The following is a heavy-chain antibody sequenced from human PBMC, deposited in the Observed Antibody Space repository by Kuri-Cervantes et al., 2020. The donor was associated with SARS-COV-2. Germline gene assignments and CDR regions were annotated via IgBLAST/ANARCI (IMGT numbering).Heavy chain of an antibody. J-gene: IGHJ6*02. CDR1: GYTFTSYG. CDR2: ISAYNGNT. Sequence: ASVKVSCKASGYTFTSYGISWVRQAPGQGLEWMGWISAYNGNTNYAQKLQGRVTMNTDTSTSTAYMELRSLRSDDTAVYYCSRDRGSSGWSWVYYYYGMDVWGQGTTVTGSS. D-gene: IGHD6-19*01. V-gene: IGHV1-18*01. CDR3: SRDRGSSGWSWVYYYYGMDV.